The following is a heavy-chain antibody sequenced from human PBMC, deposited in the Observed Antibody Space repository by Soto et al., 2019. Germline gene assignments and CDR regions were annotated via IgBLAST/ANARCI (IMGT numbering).Heavy chain of an antibody. D-gene: IGHD3-16*02. CDR2: IYPGDSDT. Sequence: GAALKSSGEGCGESVSSYWMGWVRQMPGKGLEWMGIIYPGDSDTRYSPSFQAQVTISADKSISTAYLQWSSLKASDTAMYYCGGGGFRAVITRPRDYSGTAVRGNRTTDPVSS. CDR3: GGGGFRAVITRPRDYSGTAV. J-gene: IGHJ6*04. CDR1: GESVSSYW. V-gene: IGHV5-51*01.